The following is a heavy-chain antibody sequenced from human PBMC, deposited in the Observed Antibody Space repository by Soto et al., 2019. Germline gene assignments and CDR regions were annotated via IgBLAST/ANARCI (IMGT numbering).Heavy chain of an antibody. Sequence: QIQLVESGGGVVQPGRSLRLSCAASGFTFNTYGFNWVRKAPGKGLEWVAVIWYDGNTKYYADSVKGRFTISRDNLKNTLYLKMNSLTAEDTAVYYCARPLVAPVAGPYYYGMDVWGQGTTVTVSS. D-gene: IGHD6-19*01. J-gene: IGHJ6*02. CDR2: IWYDGNTK. V-gene: IGHV3-33*01. CDR1: GFTFNTYG. CDR3: ARPLVAPVAGPYYYGMDV.